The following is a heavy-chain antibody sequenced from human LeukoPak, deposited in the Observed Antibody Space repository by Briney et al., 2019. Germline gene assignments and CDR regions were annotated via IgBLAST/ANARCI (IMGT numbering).Heavy chain of an antibody. V-gene: IGHV1-18*01. Sequence: GASVKVSCKASGYTFTSHDIIWGRQAPGQGLEWMGWISAYNGYTYYAQKVQGRVTMTTDTSTSTAYMELRSLRSDDTAVYYCATEGGEAGYYRMDVWGQGTTVTVSS. CDR1: GYTFTSHD. D-gene: IGHD3-16*01. J-gene: IGHJ6*02. CDR2: ISAYNGYT. CDR3: ATEGGEAGYYRMDV.